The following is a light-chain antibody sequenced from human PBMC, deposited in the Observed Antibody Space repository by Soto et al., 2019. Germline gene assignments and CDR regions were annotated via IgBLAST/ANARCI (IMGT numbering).Light chain of an antibody. CDR2: GAS. CDR3: QPYGSTHT. J-gene: IGKJ4*01. V-gene: IGKV3-20*01. Sequence: IVLTQSPGTRSVSPGERATLSCRASQSVSGNYLAWYHRKPGQARRLLIYGASIRATGIPSRFSGIGSGTDFTLTITRLEPEDFAVYYCQPYGSTHTFGGGTKVDIK. CDR1: QSVSGNY.